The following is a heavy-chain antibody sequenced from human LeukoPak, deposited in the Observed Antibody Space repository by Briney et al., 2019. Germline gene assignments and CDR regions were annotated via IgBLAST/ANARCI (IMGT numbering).Heavy chain of an antibody. CDR2: LSYSGST. V-gene: IGHV4-39*07. Sequence: SETLSLTCTVSGGSINSNSFYWGWARQPPGKGLEWIGIGSLSYSGSTYYNPSLKSRVTISVDTSKNQFSLKLSSVTAADTAVYYCARSHSVVTPLLIAYWGQGTLVTVSS. CDR1: GGSINSNSFY. J-gene: IGHJ4*02. D-gene: IGHD4-23*01. CDR3: ARSHSVVTPLLIAY.